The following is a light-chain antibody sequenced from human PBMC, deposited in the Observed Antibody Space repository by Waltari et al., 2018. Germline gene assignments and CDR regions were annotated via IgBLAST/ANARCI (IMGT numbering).Light chain of an antibody. V-gene: IGLV2-14*03. CDR3: SADTSRGTLK. CDR1: SDDIGAYRY. CDR2: DLT. J-gene: IGLJ2*01. Sequence: SALTQPASVSGSPGQSITIPCTGTSDDIGAYRYVPWYHQRPGKPPKLIIYDLTEPPSGVSNRLAAYTCGSTAFLTVSGLQAEEEDLFCCSADTSRGTLKFGGGTRVTVL.